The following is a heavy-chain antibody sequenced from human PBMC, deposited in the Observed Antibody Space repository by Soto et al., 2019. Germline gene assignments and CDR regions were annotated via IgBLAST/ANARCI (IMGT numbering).Heavy chain of an antibody. J-gene: IGHJ4*02. V-gene: IGHV3-23*01. D-gene: IGHD2-15*01. Sequence: QPGGSLRLSCAASGFTFSSYAMSWVRQAPGKGLEWVSAISGSGGSTYYADSVKGRFTISSDNSKNTLHLQMNSLRAEDTAVYYCAKPAHGWPTSTYGGQGTRVAVSS. CDR2: ISGSGGST. CDR1: GFTFSSYA. CDR3: AKPAHGWPTSTY.